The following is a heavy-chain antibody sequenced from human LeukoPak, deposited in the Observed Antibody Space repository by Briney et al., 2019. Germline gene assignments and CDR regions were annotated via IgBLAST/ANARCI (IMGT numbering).Heavy chain of an antibody. Sequence: GGSLRLSCAASGFTFSDYYMSWIRQAPGKGLEWVSYISSSGSTIYYADSVKGRFTISRDNAKNSLYLQMNSLRAEDTAVYYCAPVVVAAQYYFDHWGQGTLVTVSS. V-gene: IGHV3-11*01. CDR1: GFTFSDYY. J-gene: IGHJ4*02. CDR3: APVVVAAQYYFDH. D-gene: IGHD2-15*01. CDR2: ISSSGSTI.